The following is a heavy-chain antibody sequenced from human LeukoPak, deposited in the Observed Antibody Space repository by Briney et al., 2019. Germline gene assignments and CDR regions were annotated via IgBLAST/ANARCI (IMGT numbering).Heavy chain of an antibody. Sequence: SETLSLTCTVSGGSISSSSYYWGWIRQPPGKGLEWIGSIYYSGSTYYNPSLKSRVTISVDTSKNQFSLKLSSVTAADTAVYYCARDPAFDYWGQGTLVTVSS. J-gene: IGHJ4*02. CDR2: IYYSGST. CDR3: ARDPAFDY. V-gene: IGHV4-39*02. CDR1: GGSISSSSYY.